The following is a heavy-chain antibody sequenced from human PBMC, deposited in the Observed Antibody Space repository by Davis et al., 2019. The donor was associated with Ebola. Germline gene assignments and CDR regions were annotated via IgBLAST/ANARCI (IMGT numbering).Heavy chain of an antibody. Sequence: SETLSLTCTVSGGSISSGGYSWSWIRQPPGKGLEWIGDISHSGHTYYNPSLRSRLTISVDTSKNHFSLKLSSVTAADTAVYYCARREPDCSSTSCHNWFDPWGQGTLVTVSS. CDR1: GGSISSGGYS. D-gene: IGHD2-2*01. CDR2: ISHSGHT. CDR3: ARREPDCSSTSCHNWFDP. J-gene: IGHJ5*02. V-gene: IGHV4-30-2*01.